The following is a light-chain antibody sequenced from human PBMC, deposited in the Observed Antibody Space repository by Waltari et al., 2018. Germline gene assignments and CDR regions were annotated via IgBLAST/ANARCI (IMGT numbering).Light chain of an antibody. CDR3: QQHGTLPAT. Sequence: EIVLTPSPGTASLSPGERVTLSCRASQTCGSSSLAWYQQKPGQAPRLVIYRASRRATGIPDRFSGSGSGTDFSLTISRLEPEDFAVYYCQQHGTLPATFGQGTKVEIK. J-gene: IGKJ1*01. V-gene: IGKV3-20*01. CDR1: QTCGSSS. CDR2: RAS.